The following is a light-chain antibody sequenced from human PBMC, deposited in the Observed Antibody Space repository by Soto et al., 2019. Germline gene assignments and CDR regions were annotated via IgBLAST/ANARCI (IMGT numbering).Light chain of an antibody. V-gene: IGLV2-11*01. CDR1: SSDVGGYDY. Sequence: QSVLTQPRSVSGSPGQSVTISCTGTSSDVGGYDYVSWYQQHPGKAPKFMIYDVSKRPSGVPDRFSGSKSGNTASLTISGLQADDEADYYCCSYAGRYTWVFGTGTKSPS. J-gene: IGLJ1*01. CDR2: DVS. CDR3: CSYAGRYTWV.